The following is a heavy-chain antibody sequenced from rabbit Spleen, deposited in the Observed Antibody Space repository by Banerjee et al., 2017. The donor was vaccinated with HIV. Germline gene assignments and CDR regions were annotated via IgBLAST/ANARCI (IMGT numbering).Heavy chain of an antibody. J-gene: IGHJ4*01. CDR3: ATLSNIWGYAGYADATYFNL. D-gene: IGHD6-1*01. CDR2: IAGSSSGFT. V-gene: IGHV1S40*01. Sequence: QSLEESGGDLVKPGASLTLTCTASGFSFSSSYYMCWVRQAPGKGLEWISCIAGSSSGFTYSATWAKGRFTCSKTSSTTVTLQMTSLTVADTATYFCATLSNIWGYAGYADATYFNLWGPGTLVTVS. CDR1: GFSFSSSYY.